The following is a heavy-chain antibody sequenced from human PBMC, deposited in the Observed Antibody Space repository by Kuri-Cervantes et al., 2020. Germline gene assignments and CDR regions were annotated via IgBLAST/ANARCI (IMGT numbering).Heavy chain of an antibody. CDR2: ISSSSSTI. V-gene: IGHV3-48*04. CDR3: ASGIYGGKDY. Sequence: GGSLRLSCAASGFTFSSYSMNWVRQAPGKGLEWVSYISSSSSTIYYADSVRGRFTISRDNAKNSLYLQMNSLRADDTAVYYCASGIYGGKDYWGQGTLVTVSS. CDR1: GFTFSSYS. D-gene: IGHD4-23*01. J-gene: IGHJ4*02.